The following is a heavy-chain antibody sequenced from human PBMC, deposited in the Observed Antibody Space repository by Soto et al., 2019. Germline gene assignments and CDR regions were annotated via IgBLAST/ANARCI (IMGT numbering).Heavy chain of an antibody. CDR2: IYYSGST. Sequence: SETLSLTCTVSGGSISSYYWSWIRQPPGKGLEWIGYIYYSGSTNYNPSLKSRVTISVDTSKNQFSLKLSSVTAADTAVYYCARCRDGYSYGYGGYYYYGMDVWGQGTTVTVSS. CDR1: GGSISSYY. V-gene: IGHV4-59*01. J-gene: IGHJ6*02. D-gene: IGHD5-18*01. CDR3: ARCRDGYSYGYGGYYYYGMDV.